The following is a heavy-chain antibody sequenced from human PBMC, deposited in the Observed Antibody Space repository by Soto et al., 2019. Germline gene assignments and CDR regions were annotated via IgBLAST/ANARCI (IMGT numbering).Heavy chain of an antibody. CDR3: AKRNTGGFFDY. D-gene: IGHD5-18*01. V-gene: IGHV3-9*01. J-gene: IGHJ4*02. CDR1: GFTFDDYA. CDR2: ISWNSGSI. Sequence: GGSLRLSCAASGFTFDDYAMHWVRQAPGKGLEWVSGISWNSGSIGYADSVKGRFTISRDNAKNSLYLQMNSLRAEDTALYYCAKRNTGGFFDYWGQGTLVTVSS.